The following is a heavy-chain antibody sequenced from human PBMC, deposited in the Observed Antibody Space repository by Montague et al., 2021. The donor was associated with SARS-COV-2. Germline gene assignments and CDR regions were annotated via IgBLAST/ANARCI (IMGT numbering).Heavy chain of an antibody. CDR1: GDSISSSSYD. Sequence: SQTLSLTCTVSGDSISSSSYDWGWIRRPPGKGLEWIGHISYHGNTNYNPSLKIRVTISIDTSRNQFSLKLSSVTATDTAIYYCARRLDYWDSSGQRRHFDYWGQGTLVTVSS. CDR3: ARRLDYWDSSGQRRHFDY. D-gene: IGHD3-22*01. CDR2: ISYHGNT. J-gene: IGHJ4*02. V-gene: IGHV4-39*01.